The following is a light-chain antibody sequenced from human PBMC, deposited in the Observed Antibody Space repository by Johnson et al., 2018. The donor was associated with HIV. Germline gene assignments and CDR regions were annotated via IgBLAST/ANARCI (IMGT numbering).Light chain of an antibody. Sequence: QSVLTQPPSVSAAPGQKVTISCSGSSSNIGNNYVSWYQQLPGTAPKLLIYENNKRPSGIPDRFSGSKSGTSATLGITGLQTGDEAYYYCGTWDSSLSAVVFGTGTKVTVL. J-gene: IGLJ1*01. CDR3: GTWDSSLSAVV. CDR2: ENN. V-gene: IGLV1-51*02. CDR1: SSNIGNNY.